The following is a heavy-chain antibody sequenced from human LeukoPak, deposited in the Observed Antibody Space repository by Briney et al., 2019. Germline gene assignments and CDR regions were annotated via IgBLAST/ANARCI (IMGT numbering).Heavy chain of an antibody. V-gene: IGHV3-7*01. D-gene: IGHD3-16*01. Sequence: GGSLRLSCAASGFTFNTYWMSWVRQVPGKGLEWVADINQDGSQKYYVDSVKGRFTISRDSVKNSLYLQMDSLRVEDTAVYYCAADFYTSYHLGYWGQGTLVTVSS. CDR2: INQDGSQK. CDR1: GFTFNTYW. J-gene: IGHJ4*02. CDR3: AADFYTSYHLGY.